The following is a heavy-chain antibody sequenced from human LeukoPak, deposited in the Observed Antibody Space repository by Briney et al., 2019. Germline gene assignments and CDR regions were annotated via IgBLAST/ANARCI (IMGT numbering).Heavy chain of an antibody. V-gene: IGHV4-39*07. CDR3: ASAGYTSSWYVS. D-gene: IGHD3-16*02. CDR2: IYNTGSG. CDR1: GGSITSDLYN. J-gene: IGHJ5*01. Sequence: SETLSLTCSVSGGSITSDLYNWAWIRQPPGKGPEWIGIIYNTGSGYYNPPLKSRVTISLDASKNQVSLKLTSVTAADTAVYFCASAGYTSSWYVSWGQGTLVTVSS.